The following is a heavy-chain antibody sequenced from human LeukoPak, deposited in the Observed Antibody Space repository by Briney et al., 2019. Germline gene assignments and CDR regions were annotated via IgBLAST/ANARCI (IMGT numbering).Heavy chain of an antibody. CDR3: AKPDAVDTAMVS. Sequence: GGSLRLSCAASGFTFSSYGMHRVRQAPGKGLEWVAFIRYDGSNKYYADSVKGRFTISRDNSKNTLYLQMNSLRAEDTAVYYCAKPDAVDTAMVSWGQGTLVTVSS. CDR1: GFTFSSYG. D-gene: IGHD5-18*01. CDR2: IRYDGSNK. V-gene: IGHV3-30*02. J-gene: IGHJ4*02.